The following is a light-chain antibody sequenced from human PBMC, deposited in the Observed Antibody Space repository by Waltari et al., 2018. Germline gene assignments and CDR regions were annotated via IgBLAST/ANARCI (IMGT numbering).Light chain of an antibody. J-gene: IGKJ1*01. CDR2: GAS. CDR3: QHYVRLPVT. Sequence: SCRASRSVGRSLAWYQQKPGQAPRLLIYGASIRATGIPDRFSGGGSGTDFSLTISRLEPEDFAAYHCQHYVRLPVTFGQGTKVEIK. CDR1: RSVGRS. V-gene: IGKV3-20*01.